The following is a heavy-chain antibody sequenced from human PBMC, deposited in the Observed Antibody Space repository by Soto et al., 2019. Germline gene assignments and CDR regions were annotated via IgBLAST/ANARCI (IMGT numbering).Heavy chain of an antibody. CDR3: AHFAGPNPSDC. CDR1: GFSLSTRGVG. CDR2: IYLDDDK. V-gene: IGHV2-5*02. Sequence: QINLKESGPTLVKPTQTLTLTCTFSGFSLSTRGVGVGWIRQPPGKALEWLALIYLDDDKHYSPSLKSRLTITKDTAKNHVILTMTTMDPVETATYYCAHFAGPNPSDCWGQGTLVTVST. D-gene: IGHD1-7*01. J-gene: IGHJ4*02.